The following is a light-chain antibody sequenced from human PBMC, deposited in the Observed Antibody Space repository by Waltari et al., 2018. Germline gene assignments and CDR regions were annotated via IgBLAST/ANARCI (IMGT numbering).Light chain of an antibody. CDR3: QQFTTYSPAFT. Sequence: DIQMTQSPSTLSASVGDRVTLTCRTSQSTTSWLAWYQQKPGKAPKLLIYKTSNLESGVPSRFSGSGSGTEFTLTISSLQPDDFATYYCQQFTTYSPAFTFGPGTTVDIK. V-gene: IGKV1-5*03. CDR1: QSTTSW. CDR2: KTS. J-gene: IGKJ3*01.